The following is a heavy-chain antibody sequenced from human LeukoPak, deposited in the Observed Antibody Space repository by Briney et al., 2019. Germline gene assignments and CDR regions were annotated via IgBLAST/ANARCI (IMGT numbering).Heavy chain of an antibody. Sequence: ETLSLTCTVSGGSISSSSYYWGWIRQPPGKGLEWIGSIYYSGSTYYNPSLKSRVAISVDTSKNQFSLKLSSVTAADTAVYYRARRGIAARLLYYFDYWGQGTLVTVSS. CDR3: ARRGIAARLLYYFDY. D-gene: IGHD6-6*01. V-gene: IGHV4-39*01. CDR2: IYYSGST. J-gene: IGHJ4*02. CDR1: GGSISSSSYY.